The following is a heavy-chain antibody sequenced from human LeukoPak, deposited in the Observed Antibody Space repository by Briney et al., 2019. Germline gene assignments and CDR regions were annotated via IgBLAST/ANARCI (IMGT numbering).Heavy chain of an antibody. J-gene: IGHJ4*02. CDR2: INAGHGDT. D-gene: IGHD3-10*01. CDR3: ARLITLVREANDF. CDR1: GYAFTSYA. V-gene: IGHV1-3*01. Sequence: GASVKVSCKASGYAFTSYAIHRVRQAPGQRLEWMGWINAGHGDTKYSEKFQGRVTITRDTSASTAYMELRRLRSEDTAVYYCARLITLVREANDFWGQGTLVTVSS.